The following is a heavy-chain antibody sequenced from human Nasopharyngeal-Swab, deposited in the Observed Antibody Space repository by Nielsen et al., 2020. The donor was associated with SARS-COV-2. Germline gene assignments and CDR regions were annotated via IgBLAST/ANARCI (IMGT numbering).Heavy chain of an antibody. V-gene: IGHV3-9*01. J-gene: IGHJ6*03. CDR3: PKDMSPNTYYYYMDV. CDR1: GFTFDDYA. Sequence: SLKISCAASGFTFDDYAMHWVRQAPGKGLEWVSGISWNSGSIGYADSVKGRFTISRDNAKNSLYLQMNSLRAEDTALYYCPKDMSPNTYYYYMDVWGKGTTVTVSS. CDR2: ISWNSGSI.